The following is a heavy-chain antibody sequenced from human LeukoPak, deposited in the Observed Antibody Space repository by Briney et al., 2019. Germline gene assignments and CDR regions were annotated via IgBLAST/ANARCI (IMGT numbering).Heavy chain of an antibody. CDR3: ARERGGFYDYYGMDV. D-gene: IGHD3-3*01. CDR2: IKQDGSEK. Sequence: PGGSLRLSCAASGFTFSTCAMSWVRQAPGKGLEWVANIKQDGSEKYYVDSVKGRFTISRDNAKNSLYLQMNSLRAEDTAVYYCARERGGFYDYYGMDVWGQGTTVTVSS. J-gene: IGHJ6*02. CDR1: GFTFSTCA. V-gene: IGHV3-7*03.